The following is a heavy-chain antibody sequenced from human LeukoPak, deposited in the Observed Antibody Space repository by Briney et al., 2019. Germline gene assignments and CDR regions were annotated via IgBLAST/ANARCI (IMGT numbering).Heavy chain of an antibody. J-gene: IGHJ4*02. CDR2: IKEDGSVM. D-gene: IGHD6-19*01. CDR1: GSPFTNYW. Sequence: AGGSLRLSCAVSGSPFTNYWMSWVRQAPGKGLEWVANIKEDGSVMYYVDSLKGRFTISRDSAQNSLYLQMNSLRVEDTAVYFCARDLWGSYSTGSYLDYWGQGALVTVSS. CDR3: ARDLWGSYSTGSYLDY. V-gene: IGHV3-7*01.